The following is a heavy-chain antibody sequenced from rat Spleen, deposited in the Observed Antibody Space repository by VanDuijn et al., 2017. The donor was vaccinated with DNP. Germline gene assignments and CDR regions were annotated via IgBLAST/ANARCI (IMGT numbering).Heavy chain of an antibody. CDR1: GYSITRSYR. CDR3: ARDNSAALYWYFDL. Sequence: EVQLQESGPGLVKPSQSPSLTCSVTGYSITRSYRWNWIRKFPGNKLEWMGYKNSEGGTNYNPSLKSRISIARDTSKNQFFLQLNSVTTEDTATYYCARDNSAALYWYFDLWGPGTMVTVSS. CDR2: KNSEGGT. V-gene: IGHV3-3*01. D-gene: IGHD4-3*01. J-gene: IGHJ1*01.